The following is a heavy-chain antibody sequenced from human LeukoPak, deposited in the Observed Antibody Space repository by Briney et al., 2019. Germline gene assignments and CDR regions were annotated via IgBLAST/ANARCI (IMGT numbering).Heavy chain of an antibody. J-gene: IGHJ4*02. CDR1: GFTFSSYA. CDR3: ARGIVGAMDY. CDR2: ISSNGGST. D-gene: IGHD1-26*01. V-gene: IGHV3-64*01. Sequence: PGGSVRLSCAASGFTFSSYAMHWVRQAPGKGLEYVSAISSNGGSTYYANSVKGRFTISRDNSKNTLYLQMGSLRAEDMAVYYCARGIVGAMDYWGQGTLVTVSS.